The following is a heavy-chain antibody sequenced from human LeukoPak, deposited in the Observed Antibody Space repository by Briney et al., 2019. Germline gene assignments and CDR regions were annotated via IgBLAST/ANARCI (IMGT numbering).Heavy chain of an antibody. CDR2: INPNSGGT. V-gene: IGHV1-2*02. D-gene: IGHD6-19*01. CDR3: ARTLDPIAVAGTDYPSYYFDY. J-gene: IGHJ4*02. CDR1: GYTFTGYY. Sequence: ASVKVSCKASGYTFTGYYMHWVRQAPGQGPEWMGWINPNSGGTNYAQKFQGRVTMTRDTSISTAYIELSRLRSDDTAVYYCARTLDPIAVAGTDYPSYYFDYWGQGTLVTVSS.